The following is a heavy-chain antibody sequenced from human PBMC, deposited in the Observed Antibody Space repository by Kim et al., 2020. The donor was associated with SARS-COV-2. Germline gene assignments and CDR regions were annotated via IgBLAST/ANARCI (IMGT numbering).Heavy chain of an antibody. D-gene: IGHD3-10*01. Sequence: GSLRLSCAASGFTFRSYWMSWVRQAPGKGLEWVANIDQDGRKNFYVDSVKGRFTISRDNAKNSLSLQMNSLTAEDTAVYFCATYYGCRSFAYWGRGTLVTVSS. CDR1: GFTFRSYW. CDR2: IDQDGRKN. J-gene: IGHJ4*02. CDR3: ATYYGCRSFAY. V-gene: IGHV3-7*01.